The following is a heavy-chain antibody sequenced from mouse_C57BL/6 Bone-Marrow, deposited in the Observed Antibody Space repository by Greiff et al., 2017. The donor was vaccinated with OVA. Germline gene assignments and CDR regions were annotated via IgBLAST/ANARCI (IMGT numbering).Heavy chain of an antibody. CDR3: ARSEGNLAWFAY. Sequence: VQLQQPGAELVRPGSSVKLSCKASGYTFTSYWMDWVKQRPGQGLEWIGNIYPSDSETHYNQKFKDKATLTVDKSSSTAYMQLSSLTSEDSAVYYCARSEGNLAWFAYWGQGTLVTVSA. J-gene: IGHJ3*01. V-gene: IGHV1-61*01. D-gene: IGHD2-1*01. CDR2: IYPSDSET. CDR1: GYTFTSYW.